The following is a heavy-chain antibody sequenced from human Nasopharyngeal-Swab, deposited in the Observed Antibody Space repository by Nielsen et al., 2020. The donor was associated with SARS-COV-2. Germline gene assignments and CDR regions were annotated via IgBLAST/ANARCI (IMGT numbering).Heavy chain of an antibody. J-gene: IGHJ3*01. Sequence: SQTLSLTCDVSGYSISSSAFWGWIRQAPGKGLEWIGHIHYSGKSWHNPSLKSRVTMSVDASKNQFSLKLTSVTAVDTAVYYCARRQTNAFDVWGQGTMVTVSS. CDR3: ARRQTNAFDV. V-gene: IGHV4-28*02. CDR1: GYSISSSAF. CDR2: IHYSGKS.